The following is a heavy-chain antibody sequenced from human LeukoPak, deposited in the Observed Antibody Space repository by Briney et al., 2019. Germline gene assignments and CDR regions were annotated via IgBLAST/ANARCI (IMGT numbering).Heavy chain of an antibody. D-gene: IGHD3-9*01. CDR2: ISGRSNNT. CDR3: AKWGDYDVLTGYYVSDF. J-gene: IGHJ4*02. CDR1: GFIFSNYA. Sequence: HSGGSLRLSCAASGFIFSNYAMYWVRQAPGKGLEWVSAISGRSNNTYYADSVKGRFTISRDSSKITLYLQMNSLRADDTAVYYCAKWGDYDVLTGYYVSDFWGQGTLVTVSS. V-gene: IGHV3-23*01.